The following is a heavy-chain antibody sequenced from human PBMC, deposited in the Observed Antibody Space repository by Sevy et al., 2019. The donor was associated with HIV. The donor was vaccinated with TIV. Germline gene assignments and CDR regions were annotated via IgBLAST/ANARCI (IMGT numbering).Heavy chain of an antibody. CDR3: ARAGPYTSRWHFDY. J-gene: IGHJ4*02. CDR1: EFSFHDYY. Sequence: GGSLRLSCAASEFSFHDYYMSWIRQAPGTGLEYISYISDNGYNLYYADSVRGRFTISRDNAKNSLYLQMNSLRIEDTAVYYCARAGPYTSRWHFDYWGQGTLVTVSS. CDR2: ISDNGYNL. V-gene: IGHV3-11*04. D-gene: IGHD6-13*01.